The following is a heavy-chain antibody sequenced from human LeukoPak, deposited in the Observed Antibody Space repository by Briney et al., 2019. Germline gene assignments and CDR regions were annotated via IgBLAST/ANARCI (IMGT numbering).Heavy chain of an antibody. V-gene: IGHV4-59*08. D-gene: IGHD5-18*01. Sequence: SSETLSLTCTVSGGSISSYYWSWIRQPPGKGLEWIGYIYYSGSTYYNPSLKSRVTISVDTSKNQFSLKLSSVTAADTAVYYCASRGYSYGYGDYWGQGTLVTVSS. CDR3: ASRGYSYGYGDY. J-gene: IGHJ4*02. CDR2: IYYSGST. CDR1: GGSISSYY.